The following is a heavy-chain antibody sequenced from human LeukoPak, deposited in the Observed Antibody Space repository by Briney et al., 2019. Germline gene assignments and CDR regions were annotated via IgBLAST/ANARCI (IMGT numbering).Heavy chain of an antibody. J-gene: IGHJ6*03. V-gene: IGHV4-59*12. Sequence: SETLSLTCTVSGGSISSYYWSWIRQPPGKGLEWIGYIYYSGSTNYNPSLKSRVTMSVDTSKNQFSLKLSSVTAADTAVYYCARGLYYYDSSGYYYYYYMDVWGKGTTVTISS. CDR3: ARGLYYYDSSGYYYYYYMDV. CDR1: GGSISSYY. D-gene: IGHD3-22*01. CDR2: IYYSGST.